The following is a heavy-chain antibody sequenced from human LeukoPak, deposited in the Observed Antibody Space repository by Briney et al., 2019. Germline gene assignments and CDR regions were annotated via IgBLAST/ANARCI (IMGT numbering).Heavy chain of an antibody. CDR1: GFTVSNNY. CDR2: IYSGDNT. CDR3: AREASGSFFAN. D-gene: IGHD1-26*01. Sequence: PGGSLRLSCVASGFTVSNNYMSGVRHAPGKGLEWVSAIYSGDNTYYADSVKGRFTIHRDNSKNTLYLQMNSLRAEDTAVYYCAREASGSFFANWGQGTLVTVSS. V-gene: IGHV3-53*01. J-gene: IGHJ4*02.